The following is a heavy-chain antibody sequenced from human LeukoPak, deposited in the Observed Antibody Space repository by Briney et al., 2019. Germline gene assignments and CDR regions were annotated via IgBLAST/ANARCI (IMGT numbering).Heavy chain of an antibody. J-gene: IGHJ5*02. CDR2: INPNSGGT. Sequence: ASVKVSCKASGYTFTGYYMHWVRQAPGQGLEWMGWINPNSGGTNYAQKFQGRVTMTRDTFISTAYMELSRLRSDDTAVYYCARGPAARRGWFDPWGQGTLVTVSS. V-gene: IGHV1-2*02. CDR3: ARGPAARRGWFDP. CDR1: GYTFTGYY. D-gene: IGHD2-2*01.